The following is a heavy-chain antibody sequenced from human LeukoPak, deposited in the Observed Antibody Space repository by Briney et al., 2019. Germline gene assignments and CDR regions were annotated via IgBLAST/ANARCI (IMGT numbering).Heavy chain of an antibody. J-gene: IGHJ4*02. D-gene: IGHD1-1*01. Sequence: ASETLSLTCTVSGGSISSYYWSWIQQPPGKGLEWIGYIYYSGSTNYNPSLKSRVTISVDTSKNQFSLKLSSVTAADTAVYYCARFKTVQHLRYFDYWGQGTLVTVSS. V-gene: IGHV4-59*01. CDR2: IYYSGST. CDR1: GGSISSYY. CDR3: ARFKTVQHLRYFDY.